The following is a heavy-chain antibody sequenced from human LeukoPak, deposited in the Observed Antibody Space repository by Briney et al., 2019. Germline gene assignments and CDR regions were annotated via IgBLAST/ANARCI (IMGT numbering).Heavy chain of an antibody. V-gene: IGHV3-74*01. CDR1: GFTFSSYW. Sequence: PGGSLRLSCAASGFTFSSYWMHWVRQAPGKGLVWVSRINSDGSSTGYADSVKGRFTISRDNSKNALYLQMNSLRAEDTAVYYCAKFFLTVAYYFDYWGQGTLVTVSS. J-gene: IGHJ4*02. CDR2: INSDGSST. CDR3: AKFFLTVAYYFDY. D-gene: IGHD3-9*01.